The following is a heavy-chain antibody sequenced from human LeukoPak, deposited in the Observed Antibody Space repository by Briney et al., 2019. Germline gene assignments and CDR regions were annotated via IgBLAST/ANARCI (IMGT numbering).Heavy chain of an antibody. CDR2: ISGSGCRT. J-gene: IGHJ5*01. CDR1: GFTFNSHG. CDR3: ARGALGSGWYNWFDS. Sequence: GGSLRLSCAASGFTFNSHGMNWVRQAPGKGLEWVSGISGSGCRTYYTDSVKGRFTISRDNAKNTLYLQMNRLRADDTAVYYCARGALGSGWYNWFDSWGQGTLVTVSS. V-gene: IGHV3-23*01. D-gene: IGHD6-19*01.